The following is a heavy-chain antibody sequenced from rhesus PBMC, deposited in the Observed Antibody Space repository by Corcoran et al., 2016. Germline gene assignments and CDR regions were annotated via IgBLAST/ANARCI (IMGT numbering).Heavy chain of an antibody. Sequence: EVQLVESGGGLVQPGGSLRLSCAASGFSFSDSYITWFLQAPGKGPEWVAFNKNKADGSTTEYAASLRGRFTISRDDANSIASLQLNSLNTEDTAVYYCTTLANYVLNYWGQGVLVTVSS. D-gene: IGHD4-17*01. CDR3: TTLANYVLNY. V-gene: IGHV3S22*01. J-gene: IGHJ4*01. CDR2: NKNKADGSTT. CDR1: GFSFSDSY.